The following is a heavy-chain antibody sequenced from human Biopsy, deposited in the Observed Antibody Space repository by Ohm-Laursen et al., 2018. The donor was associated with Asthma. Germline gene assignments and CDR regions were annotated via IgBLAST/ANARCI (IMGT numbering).Heavy chain of an antibody. CDR3: ARTTYGHDGFDP. Sequence: QTLSLTCTVSGGSINIGNYYWSWIRQHPVKGLEWIGHIYYSGSTYYNPSLKSRVSISLDTSKNQFSLSLTSVTAADTAVYYCARTTYGHDGFDPWGQGTLVTVSS. CDR2: IYYSGST. D-gene: IGHD4-17*01. CDR1: GGSINIGNYY. V-gene: IGHV4-31*03. J-gene: IGHJ5*02.